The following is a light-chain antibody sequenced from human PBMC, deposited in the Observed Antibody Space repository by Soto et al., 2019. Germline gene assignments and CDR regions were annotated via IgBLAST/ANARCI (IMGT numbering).Light chain of an antibody. CDR1: QSVNKY. J-gene: IGKJ5*01. CDR3: QQYNNWPPIT. CDR2: AAS. V-gene: IGKV3-11*01. Sequence: EIVLTQSPATLSLSPGERATLSCRASQSVNKYLAWYRQKPGQPPRLLIYAASSRATGIPDRFSGSGSGTDFTLTISRLEPEDFAVYYCQQYNNWPPITFGQGTRLEIK.